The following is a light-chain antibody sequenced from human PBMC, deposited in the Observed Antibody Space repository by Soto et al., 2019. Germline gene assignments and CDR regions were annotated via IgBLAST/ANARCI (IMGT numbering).Light chain of an antibody. CDR3: QQYSHWPRT. V-gene: IGKV3-11*01. CDR1: QSVSSY. Sequence: EIVLTQSPATLSLSPGERATLSCRASQSVSSYLAWYQQKPGQAPRLLIYHASARATGVPARISGSGSGTEFTLTISSLQSEDFAVYYCQQYSHWPRTFGQGTKVEVK. J-gene: IGKJ1*01. CDR2: HAS.